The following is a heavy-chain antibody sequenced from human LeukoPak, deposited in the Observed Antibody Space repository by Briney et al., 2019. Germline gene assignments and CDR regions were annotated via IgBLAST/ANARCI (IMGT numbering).Heavy chain of an antibody. V-gene: IGHV3-30*04. D-gene: IGHD6-13*01. CDR1: GFTFNSYA. CDR2: ISYDGSIN. CDR3: ARDPPHYSSSWYYFDY. Sequence: GGSLRLSCAASGFTFNSYAVHWVRQAPGKGLEWVAVISYDGSINFYAASVKGRFTISRDNSKNTLYLQMNSLRAEDTAVYYCARDPPHYSSSWYYFDYWGQGTLVTVSS. J-gene: IGHJ4*02.